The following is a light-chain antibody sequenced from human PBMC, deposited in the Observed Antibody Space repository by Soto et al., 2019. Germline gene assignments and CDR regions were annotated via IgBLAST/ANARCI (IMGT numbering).Light chain of an antibody. Sequence: DIQMTQSPSSLSASVGDRVTITCRASQPISYYLHWYQQKPGKAPKLLIYGASRLHPGVPSRFRGSGSGTDFTLYISGLQPEDFASYYCQQSHSIPLTFGPGTKVDIK. CDR1: QPISYY. CDR3: QQSHSIPLT. V-gene: IGKV1-39*01. CDR2: GAS. J-gene: IGKJ3*01.